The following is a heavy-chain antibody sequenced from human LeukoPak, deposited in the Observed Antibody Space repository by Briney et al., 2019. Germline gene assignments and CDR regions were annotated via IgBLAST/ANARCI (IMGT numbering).Heavy chain of an antibody. Sequence: GGSLRLSCAASGFTFSSYSMNWVRQAPGKGLEWVSSISSSSSYIYYADSVKGRFTISRDNAKNSLYLQMNSLRAEDTAVYYCAREREYNYGHMLGFWGQGTLVTVSS. CDR3: AREREYNYGHMLGF. D-gene: IGHD5-18*01. V-gene: IGHV3-21*01. CDR1: GFTFSSYS. CDR2: ISSSSSYI. J-gene: IGHJ4*02.